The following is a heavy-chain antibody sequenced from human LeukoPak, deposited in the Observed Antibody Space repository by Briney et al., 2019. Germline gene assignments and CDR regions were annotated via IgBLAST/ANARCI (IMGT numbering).Heavy chain of an antibody. D-gene: IGHD2-2*02. V-gene: IGHV3-64*01. CDR1: GFTFSSYA. Sequence: PGGSLRLSCAAYGFTFSSYAMHWVRQAPGKGLEYVSDISSNGGSTYYANSVKGRFTISRDNSKNTLYLQMGSLRAEDMAVYYCARVGYCSSTSCYNYFDYWGQGTLVTVSS. CDR2: ISSNGGST. CDR3: ARVGYCSSTSCYNYFDY. J-gene: IGHJ4*02.